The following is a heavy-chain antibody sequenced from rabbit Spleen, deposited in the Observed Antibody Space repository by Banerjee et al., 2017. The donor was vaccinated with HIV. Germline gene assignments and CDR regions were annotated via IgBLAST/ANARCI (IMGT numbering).Heavy chain of an antibody. Sequence: QSLEESGGDLVQPEGSLTLTCKASGFDFSTYSMSWVRQAPGKGLEWIACINIATGKSVYASWAKGRFIMFRTSSTTVTLQMTSLTAADTATYFYARVSATYAFNPWGPGTLVTVS. CDR1: GFDFSTYS. V-gene: IGHV1S40*01. J-gene: IGHJ2*02. CDR3: ARVSATYAFNP. CDR2: INIATGKS. D-gene: IGHD1-1*01.